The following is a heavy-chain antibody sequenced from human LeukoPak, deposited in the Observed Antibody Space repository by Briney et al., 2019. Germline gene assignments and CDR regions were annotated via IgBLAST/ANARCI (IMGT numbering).Heavy chain of an antibody. CDR1: GYTFTGYY. J-gene: IGHJ3*02. Sequence: ASVKLSCKASGYTFTGYYMHWVRQAPGQGLEWMGWINPNSGATNYAQKFQGRVTLTRDTSISTAYMELNRLRSEDTAVYYCATQTFSYYYDSSGTDAFDIGGPAKMATVSS. D-gene: IGHD3-22*01. V-gene: IGHV1-2*02. CDR2: INPNSGAT. CDR3: ATQTFSYYYDSSGTDAFDI.